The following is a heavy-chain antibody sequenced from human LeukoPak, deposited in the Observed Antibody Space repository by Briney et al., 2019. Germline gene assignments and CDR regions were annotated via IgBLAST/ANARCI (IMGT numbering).Heavy chain of an antibody. Sequence: GGSLRLSCAASGFTFSSYWMSWVRQAPGKGLEWVANIKEDGSEKYYVDSVKGRFTISRDSAKNSLYLQMNSLRVEDTAVYYCARDHNYGSDYWGQGTLVTVSS. V-gene: IGHV3-7*03. CDR3: ARDHNYGSDY. D-gene: IGHD5-18*01. J-gene: IGHJ4*02. CDR2: IKEDGSEK. CDR1: GFTFSSYW.